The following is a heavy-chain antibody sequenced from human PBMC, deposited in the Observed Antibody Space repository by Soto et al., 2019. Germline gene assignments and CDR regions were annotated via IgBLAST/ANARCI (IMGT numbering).Heavy chain of an antibody. J-gene: IGHJ6*02. CDR3: ANMATKAYYYYYGMDV. CDR2: ISYDGSNK. V-gene: IGHV3-30*18. CDR1: GFTFSSYG. Sequence: QVQLVESGGGVVQPGRSLRLSCAASGFTFSSYGMHWVRQAPGKGLEWVAVISYDGSNKYYADSVKGRFTISRDNSKNPLYLQMNSLRAEDTAVYYCANMATKAYYYYYGMDVWGQGTTVTVSS. D-gene: IGHD5-12*01.